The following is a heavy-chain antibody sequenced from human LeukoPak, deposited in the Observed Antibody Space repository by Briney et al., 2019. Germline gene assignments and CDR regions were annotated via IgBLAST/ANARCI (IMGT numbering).Heavy chain of an antibody. CDR1: GYTFTSYY. V-gene: IGHV1-2*02. CDR2: INPNSGGT. Sequence: GASVKVSCKASGYTFTSYYMHWVRQAPGQGLEWMGWINPNSGGTNYAQKFQGRVTMTRDTSISTAYMELSRLRSADTAVYYCARDSSGKNAFDIWGQGTMVTVSS. J-gene: IGHJ3*02. D-gene: IGHD3-22*01. CDR3: ARDSSGKNAFDI.